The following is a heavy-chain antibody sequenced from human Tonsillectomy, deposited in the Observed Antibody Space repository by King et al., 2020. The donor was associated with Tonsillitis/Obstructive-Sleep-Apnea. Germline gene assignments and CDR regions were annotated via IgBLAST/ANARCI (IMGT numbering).Heavy chain of an antibody. V-gene: IGHV3-30*18. CDR3: AKELEEGGQGLTTDWFDP. CDR2: LSFDGSNK. Sequence: VQLVQSGGGVVQPGRSLRLSCAASGFTFSRYAMHWVRQAPGKGLEWVAVLSFDGSNKYYAYSVKGRFTISRDNSKNTQYLQMNSLRGEDTAVYYCAKELEEGGQGLTTDWFDPWGQGTLVTVSS. CDR1: GFTFSRYA. D-gene: IGHD4-11*01. J-gene: IGHJ5*02.